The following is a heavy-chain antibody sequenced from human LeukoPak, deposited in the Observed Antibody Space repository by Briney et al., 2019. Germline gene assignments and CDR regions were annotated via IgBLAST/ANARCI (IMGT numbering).Heavy chain of an antibody. V-gene: IGHV1-2*02. Sequence: ASVKVSCKASGYTFTSYDINWVRQAPGQGLEWMGWINPNSGGTNYAQKFQGRVTMTRDTSISTAYMELSRLRSDDTAVYYCARVAYASAFDIWGQGTMVTVSS. D-gene: IGHD4-17*01. CDR3: ARVAYASAFDI. J-gene: IGHJ3*02. CDR1: GYTFTSYD. CDR2: INPNSGGT.